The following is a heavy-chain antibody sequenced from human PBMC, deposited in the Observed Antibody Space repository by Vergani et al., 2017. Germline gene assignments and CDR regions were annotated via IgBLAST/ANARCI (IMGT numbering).Heavy chain of an antibody. CDR2: INHSGST. Sequence: QVQLQQWGAGLLKPSETLSLTCAVHGGSFSSYYWSWIRQPPGKGLEWIGEINHSGSTNYNPSLKSRVTMSVDTSKNQFSLKLSSVTAADTAVYYCASVSLGYCSSTRCFGLDYWGQGTLVTVSS. V-gene: IGHV4-34*01. CDR1: GGSFSSYY. J-gene: IGHJ4*02. D-gene: IGHD2-2*01. CDR3: ASVSLGYCSSTRCFGLDY.